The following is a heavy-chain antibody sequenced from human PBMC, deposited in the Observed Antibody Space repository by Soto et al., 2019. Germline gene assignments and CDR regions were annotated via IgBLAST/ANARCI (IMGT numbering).Heavy chain of an antibody. CDR2: IVVGSGNT. J-gene: IGHJ6*02. Sequence: GASVKVSCKASGFTFTSSAVQWVRQARGQRLEWIGWIVVGSGNTNYAQKFQERVTITRDMSTSTAYMELSSLRSEDTAVYYCAAESGTGTTYYYYYGMDVWGQGTTVTVSS. CDR1: GFTFTSSA. D-gene: IGHD1-7*01. V-gene: IGHV1-58*01. CDR3: AAESGTGTTYYYYYGMDV.